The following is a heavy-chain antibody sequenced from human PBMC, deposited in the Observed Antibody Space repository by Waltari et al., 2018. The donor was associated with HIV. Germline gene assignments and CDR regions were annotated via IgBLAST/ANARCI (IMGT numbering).Heavy chain of an antibody. CDR3: AKVAGRSGSYSHYYYGMDV. CDR1: GFAFKNFA. Sequence: QVQLVESGGGVVQPGGSLRPSCAASGFAFKNFAMLWVRQAPGKGLEWVAVISYDGDQYYADSVKDRFTISRDNSKKSLFLQMSSLRPEDSAVYYCAKVAGRSGSYSHYYYGMDVWGQGTTVTVS. J-gene: IGHJ6*02. V-gene: IGHV3-30*18. D-gene: IGHD1-26*01. CDR2: ISYDGDQ.